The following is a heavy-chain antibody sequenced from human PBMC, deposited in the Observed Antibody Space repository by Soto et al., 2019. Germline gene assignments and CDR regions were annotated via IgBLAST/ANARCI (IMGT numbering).Heavy chain of an antibody. CDR2: ISSNGGST. D-gene: IGHD3-22*01. J-gene: IGHJ4*02. CDR3: VKMGSSGYSFDY. Sequence: EVQLVESGGGLVQPGGSLRLSCSASGFTFSSYAMHWVRQAPGKGLEYVSGISSNGGSTHYADSVKGRFTISRDNSKNTLYLQMSSLRAEDTAVYYCVKMGSSGYSFDYWGQGTLVTVSS. CDR1: GFTFSSYA. V-gene: IGHV3-64D*06.